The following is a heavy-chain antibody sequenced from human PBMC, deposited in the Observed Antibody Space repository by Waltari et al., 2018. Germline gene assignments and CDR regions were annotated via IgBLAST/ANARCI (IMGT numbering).Heavy chain of an antibody. CDR1: GFTFNSYW. V-gene: IGHV3-74*01. CDR3: ARDPIGGFAYGMDV. Sequence: EMQLVESGGGLVQPGGSLRLSCAASGFTFNSYWMHWVRQAPGKGLLWVSRINSDVSRTNHADSVKGRFTISRDNAKNTLYLQMNSLRAEDTALYYCARDPIGGFAYGMDVWGQGTTVTVSS. D-gene: IGHD3-10*01. J-gene: IGHJ6*02. CDR2: INSDVSRT.